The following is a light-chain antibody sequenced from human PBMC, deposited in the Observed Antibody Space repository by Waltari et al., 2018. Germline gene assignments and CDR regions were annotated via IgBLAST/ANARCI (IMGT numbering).Light chain of an antibody. J-gene: IGKJ1*01. Sequence: IQMTQSPSTLSASVGDTVTITCRASQRASRWLAWYQQKPGKAPTLLIYKASTLQTGVPPRFSGSGSGTVFTLTISSLQPEDFATYYCQQYNFSPWTFGRGTKVEVK. V-gene: IGKV1-5*03. CDR3: QQYNFSPWT. CDR2: KAS. CDR1: QRASRW.